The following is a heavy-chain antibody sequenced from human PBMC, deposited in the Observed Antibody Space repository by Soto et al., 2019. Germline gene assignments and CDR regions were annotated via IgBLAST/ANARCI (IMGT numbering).Heavy chain of an antibody. CDR3: ARQHIVKNPLRGVYFDI. V-gene: IGHV5-51*01. J-gene: IGHJ4*02. CDR2: IYPDDSDT. CDR1: GYSFARYW. D-gene: IGHD2-21*01. Sequence: GESLKISCKASGYSFARYWIGWVRQMPGKGLEWMGLIYPDDSDTRYSPSFQGQVTISADKSINTAYLQWSSLQASDTAMYFCARQHIVKNPLRGVYFDIWGQGAMVTVSS.